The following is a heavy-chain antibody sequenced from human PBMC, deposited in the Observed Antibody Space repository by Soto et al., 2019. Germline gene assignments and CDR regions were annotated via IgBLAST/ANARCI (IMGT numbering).Heavy chain of an antibody. D-gene: IGHD2-2*01. CDR2: MKPSTGDS. J-gene: IGHJ4*02. CDR1: GYTFTTND. CDR3: ARGGPAAGFDL. V-gene: IGHV1-8*01. Sequence: QVQLVQSGAEVKKPGASVKVSCEASGYTFTTNDIDWVRQASGQGLEWMGWMKPSTGDSGYAQDFQGGITMTRDTATSTAYMELSSLRSEDTAVYYCARGGPAAGFDLWGQGTLVTVSS.